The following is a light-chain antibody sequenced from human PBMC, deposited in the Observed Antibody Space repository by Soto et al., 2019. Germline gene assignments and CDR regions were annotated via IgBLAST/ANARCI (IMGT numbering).Light chain of an antibody. CDR2: GAS. Sequence: EIVLARSPGIVSLSPRERATLSCRASQTISGTSLAWYQQKPGQAPRLLIYGASSRATGIPDRFTGSGSATDFTLTISRLEPEDFGIYYCHQYGTSPLTFGGGTKVDIK. V-gene: IGKV3-20*01. J-gene: IGKJ4*01. CDR3: HQYGTSPLT. CDR1: QTISGTS.